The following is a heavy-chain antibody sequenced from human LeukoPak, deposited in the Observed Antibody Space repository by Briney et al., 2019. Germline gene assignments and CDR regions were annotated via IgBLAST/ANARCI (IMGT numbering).Heavy chain of an antibody. CDR1: GFTFSNYA. CDR3: AKRLGDPRAFDY. V-gene: IGHV3-23*01. J-gene: IGHJ4*02. D-gene: IGHD2-21*02. Sequence: GGSLRLSCAASGFTFSNYAMSWVRQAPGKGLEWVSGISGTPGTINYAAPVKGRFTISRDNSENTLYLQMNSLRVDDMAVYYCAKRLGDPRAFDYWGQGTLVTVSS. CDR2: ISGTPGTI.